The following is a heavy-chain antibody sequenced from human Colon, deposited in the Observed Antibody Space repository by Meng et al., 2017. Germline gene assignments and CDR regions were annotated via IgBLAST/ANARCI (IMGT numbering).Heavy chain of an antibody. CDR2: ISYSGST. CDR1: VGSISSYY. J-gene: IGHJ5*02. Sequence: QVQLQESGPGLVKPSETLYLTCTVSVGSISSYYWSWIRQPPGKGLEWIGYISYSGSTNYNPSLKSRVTISVDTSKNRFSLRLSSVTAADTAVYYCARGIAVADNWFDPWGQGTLVTVSS. V-gene: IGHV4-59*01. CDR3: ARGIAVADNWFDP. D-gene: IGHD6-19*01.